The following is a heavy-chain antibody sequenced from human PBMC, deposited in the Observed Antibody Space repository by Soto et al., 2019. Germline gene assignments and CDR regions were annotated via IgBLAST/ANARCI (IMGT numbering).Heavy chain of an antibody. CDR1: GFTFSRYT. V-gene: IGHV3-21*06. J-gene: IGHJ4*02. D-gene: IGHD5-12*01. CDR3: AREGGAGFSAYDYFDY. CDR2: ISSSSSYI. Sequence: EVQLVESGGGLVKPGGSLRLSCAASGFTFSRYTIDWVRQAPGKGLEWVSSISSSSSYIYYADSVKGRFTISRDNAKNSLYLQMNGLRAEDTAVYYCAREGGAGFSAYDYFDYWGQGALVTVSS.